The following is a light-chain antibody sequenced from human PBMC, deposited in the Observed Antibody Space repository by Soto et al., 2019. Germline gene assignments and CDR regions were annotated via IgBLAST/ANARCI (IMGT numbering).Light chain of an antibody. V-gene: IGKV3-15*01. CDR2: GAS. Sequence: EVVVTQSPATLSGSPGERATLSCRASQSVRTNFAWYQQKPGQPPRLLIYGASTRASDIPARFSASGSGTEFTLSINGLQSDDFAVYHCQQYNEWPLSFGGGTKVEI. CDR3: QQYNEWPLS. CDR1: QSVRTN. J-gene: IGKJ4*01.